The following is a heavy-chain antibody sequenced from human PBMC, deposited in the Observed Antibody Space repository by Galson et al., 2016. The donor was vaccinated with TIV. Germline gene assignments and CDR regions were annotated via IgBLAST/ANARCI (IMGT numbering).Heavy chain of an antibody. V-gene: IGHV3-9*01. D-gene: IGHD3-10*01. CDR3: AKSSYGSGTYHHIDD. CDR1: GFTFDDHA. J-gene: IGHJ4*02. CDR2: ISWRSDFI. Sequence: SLRLSCAASGFTFDDHAMHWVRQPPGKGLEWVSGISWRSDFIGYADYVKGRFTISRDNAQNSLYLQMNSLRAEDTALYFCAKSSYGSGTYHHIDDWGQGTLVTVSS.